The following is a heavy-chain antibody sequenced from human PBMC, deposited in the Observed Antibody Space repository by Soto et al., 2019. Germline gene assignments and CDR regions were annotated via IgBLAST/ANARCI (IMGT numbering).Heavy chain of an antibody. D-gene: IGHD2-15*01. CDR1: GGTFSSYA. CDR3: ARSSAAPNYYYGMDV. CDR2: IIPIFGTA. J-gene: IGHJ6*02. Sequence: ASVKVSCKASGGTFSSYAISWVRQAPGQGLEWMGGIIPIFGTANYAQKFQGRVTITADESTSTAYMELSSLRSEDTAVYYCARSSAAPNYYYGMDVWGQGTTVTVSS. V-gene: IGHV1-69*13.